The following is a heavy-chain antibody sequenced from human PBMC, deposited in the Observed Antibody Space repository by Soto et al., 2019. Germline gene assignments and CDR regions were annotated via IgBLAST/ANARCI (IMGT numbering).Heavy chain of an antibody. V-gene: IGHV3-23*01. Sequence: GGSLRLSCAASGFTFSSYAMSWVRQAPGKGLEWVSAISGSGGSTYYADSVKGRFISRDNSKNTLYLQMNSLRAEDTAVYYCAKAGRYRHKIDYWGQGTLVTVSS. J-gene: IGHJ4*02. D-gene: IGHD1-1*01. CDR2: ISGSGGST. CDR1: GFTFSSYA. CDR3: AKAGRYRHKIDY.